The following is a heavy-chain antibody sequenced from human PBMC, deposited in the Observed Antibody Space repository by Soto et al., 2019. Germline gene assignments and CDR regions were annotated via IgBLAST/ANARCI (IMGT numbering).Heavy chain of an antibody. CDR3: ARFLGGDGYKDAFDI. J-gene: IGHJ3*02. D-gene: IGHD3-16*01. CDR1: GYTFTSYY. Sequence: ASVKVSCKASGYTFTSYYVHWVRLAPGQGLEWMGRIIPILNIPEYAQKFEGRVTITADKSTTTVYMEVSGLRSDDTAVYYCARFLGGDGYKDAFDIWGQGTMVTVSS. CDR2: IIPILNIP. V-gene: IGHV1-69*02.